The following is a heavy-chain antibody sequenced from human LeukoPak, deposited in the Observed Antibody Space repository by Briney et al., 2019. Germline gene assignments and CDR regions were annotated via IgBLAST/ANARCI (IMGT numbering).Heavy chain of an antibody. Sequence: GGSLRLSCAASGFTFSSYAMHWVRQAPGKGLEWVAVISYDGSNIYYADSVKGRFTISRDNSKNTLYLQMNSLRAEDTAVYYRARDQKADIVVVPAPGRHKGYLDWGIDYWGQGTLVTVSS. D-gene: IGHD2-2*01. J-gene: IGHJ4*02. CDR3: ARDQKADIVVVPAPGRHKGYLDWGIDY. CDR2: ISYDGSNI. CDR1: GFTFSSYA. V-gene: IGHV3-30*01.